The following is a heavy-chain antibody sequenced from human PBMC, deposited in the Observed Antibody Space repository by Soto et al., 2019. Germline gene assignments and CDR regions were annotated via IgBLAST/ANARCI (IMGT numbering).Heavy chain of an antibody. Sequence: ASLRLSCAASGFTFSSYAMSWVRQAPGKGLEWVSAISGSGGSTYYADSVKGRFTISRDNSKNTLYLQMNSLRAEDTAVYYCAKAVTESSGYYPTNSFDTWGQGTLVTV. CDR2: ISGSGGST. V-gene: IGHV3-23*01. J-gene: IGHJ3*02. D-gene: IGHD3-22*01. CDR1: GFTFSSYA. CDR3: AKAVTESSGYYPTNSFDT.